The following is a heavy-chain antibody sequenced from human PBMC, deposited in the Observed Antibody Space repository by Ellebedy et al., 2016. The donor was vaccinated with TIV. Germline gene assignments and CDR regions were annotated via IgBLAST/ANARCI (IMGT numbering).Heavy chain of an antibody. V-gene: IGHV4-59*08. D-gene: IGHD1-26*01. J-gene: IGHJ4*02. Sequence: MPGGSLRLSCTVSGGSISSYYWSWIRQPPRKGLEWIGYISYSGSTSYNPSLKSRVTISVDTSKNQFSLKLSSVTAADTAVYYCARHVGWELPYFDYWGQGTLVTVSS. CDR1: GGSISSYY. CDR3: ARHVGWELPYFDY. CDR2: ISYSGST.